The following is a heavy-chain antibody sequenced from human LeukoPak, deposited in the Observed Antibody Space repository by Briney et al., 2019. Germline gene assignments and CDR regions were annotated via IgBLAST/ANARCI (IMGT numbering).Heavy chain of an antibody. CDR3: ARDSVVDTSDDAFDI. V-gene: IGHV3-66*03. J-gene: IGHJ3*02. CDR2: IYSWGST. Sequence: GGSLRLSCAASGYTFSINYMSWVRQAPGKGLEWVSDIYSWGSTYYADSVKGRFTMSRDNYKNTLYLQMNSLRADDTAVYYCARDSVVDTSDDAFDIWGQGTMVTVSS. CDR1: GYTFSINY. D-gene: IGHD2-15*01.